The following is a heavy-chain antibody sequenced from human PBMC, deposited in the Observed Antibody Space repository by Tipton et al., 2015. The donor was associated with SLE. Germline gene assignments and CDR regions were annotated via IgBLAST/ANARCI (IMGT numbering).Heavy chain of an antibody. CDR3: ARGGGSCYGLCAFDL. CDR1: GYIFINYG. CDR2: INTNSGDT. Sequence: QLVQSGAEVKEPGASVKVSCKASGYIFINYGLSWVRQAPGQGLEWMGWINTNSGDTGSAKKFQGRITMTTDSSTTTAYMELRSLRSDDTAVYYCARGGGSCYGLCAFDLWGQGTLVTVSS. D-gene: IGHD2-15*01. V-gene: IGHV1-18*01. J-gene: IGHJ3*01.